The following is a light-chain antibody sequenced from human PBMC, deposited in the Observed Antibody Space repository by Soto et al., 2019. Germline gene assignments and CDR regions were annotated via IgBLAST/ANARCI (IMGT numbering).Light chain of an antibody. V-gene: IGKV3-15*01. CDR2: GAS. CDR1: QSISSN. Sequence: EIVMTQSPATLSVSPGERATLSRRASQSISSNLYWYQQKPGQAPTLLIYGASTRATGIPSRFSGSGSGTEFTLTISSLQSEDFAIYYCQQYNNWPRTFGQGTKVDIK. CDR3: QQYNNWPRT. J-gene: IGKJ1*01.